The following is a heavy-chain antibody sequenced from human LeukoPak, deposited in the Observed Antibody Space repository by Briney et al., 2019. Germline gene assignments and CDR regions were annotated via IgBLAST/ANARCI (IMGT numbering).Heavy chain of an antibody. Sequence: GGSLRLSCAASGFTFSSYSMNWVRQAPGKGLEWVSSISSSSSYIYYADSVKGRFAISRDNAKNLLYLQMNSLRAEDTAVYYCARSPTLYNWFDPWGQGTLVTVSS. CDR3: ARSPTLYNWFDP. D-gene: IGHD2-8*01. CDR2: ISSSSSYI. J-gene: IGHJ5*02. V-gene: IGHV3-21*01. CDR1: GFTFSSYS.